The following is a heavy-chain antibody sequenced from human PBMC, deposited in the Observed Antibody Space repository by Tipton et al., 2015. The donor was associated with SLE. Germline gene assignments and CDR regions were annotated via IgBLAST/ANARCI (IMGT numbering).Heavy chain of an antibody. V-gene: IGHV4-59*01. CDR1: GGSISSYY. D-gene: IGHD2-2*01. CDR2: IYYSGSN. Sequence: TLSLTCTVSGGSISSYYWSWIRQSPGKGLDWIGYIYYSGSNNYNPSLKSRVTISVDTSKNQFSLRLSSVTDADTAVYFCARGVVQASNYYMDVWGKGTTVTVSS. J-gene: IGHJ6*03. CDR3: ARGVVQASNYYMDV.